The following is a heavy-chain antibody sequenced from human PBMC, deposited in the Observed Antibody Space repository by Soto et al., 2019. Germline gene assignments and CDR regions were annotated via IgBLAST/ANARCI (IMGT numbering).Heavy chain of an antibody. D-gene: IGHD6-13*01. CDR3: GRERAAAGTHFDY. J-gene: IGHJ4*02. CDR1: GFTVSSNY. Sequence: GGSLRLSCAASGFTVSSNYMSWVRQAPGKGLEWVSVIYSGGSTYYADSVKGRFTISRDNSKNTLYLQMNSLRAEDTAVYYCGRERAAAGTHFDYWGQGTLVTVPQ. V-gene: IGHV3-66*01. CDR2: IYSGGST.